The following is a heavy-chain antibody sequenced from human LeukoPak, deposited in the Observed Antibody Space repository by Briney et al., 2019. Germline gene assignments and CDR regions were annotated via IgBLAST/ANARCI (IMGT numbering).Heavy chain of an antibody. V-gene: IGHV3-21*01. CDR2: ISSSSSYI. CDR3: ARDVGAAAGSMGY. J-gene: IGHJ4*02. Sequence: PGGSLRLSCAASGFTFSSYWMHWVRQAPGKGLVWVSSISSSSSYIYYADSVKGRFTISRDNAKNSLYLQMNSLRAEDTAVYYCARDVGAAAGSMGYWGQGTLVTVSS. D-gene: IGHD6-13*01. CDR1: GFTFSSYW.